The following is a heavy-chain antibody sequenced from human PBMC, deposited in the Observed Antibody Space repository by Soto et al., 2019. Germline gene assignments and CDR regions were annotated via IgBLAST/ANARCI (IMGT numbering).Heavy chain of an antibody. CDR3: ARKDKSGYFNWFDP. V-gene: IGHV5-51*01. CDR2: IFPSDSDT. D-gene: IGHD3-22*01. J-gene: IGHJ5*02. Sequence: GESLKISCTGSGYSFTGYWIAWVRQMPGKGLEWMGIIFPSDSDTRYSPPFQGQVTISADRSTSTVFLQWASLKASDTAVYFCARKDKSGYFNWFDPWGQGTLVTVSS. CDR1: GYSFTGYW.